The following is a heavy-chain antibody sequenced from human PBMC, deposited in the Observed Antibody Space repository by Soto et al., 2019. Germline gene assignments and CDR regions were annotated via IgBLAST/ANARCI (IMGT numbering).Heavy chain of an antibody. CDR2: INPNSGGT. D-gene: IGHD5-12*01. J-gene: IGHJ6*02. CDR1: GYTFTGYY. CDR3: AVNIVATTEGGYYYYGMAV. Sequence: ASVKVSCKASGYTFTGYYMHWVRQAPGQGLEWMGWINPNSGGTNYAQKFQGWVTMTRDTSISTAYMELSRLRSDDTAVYYCAVNIVATTEGGYYYYGMAVWGQGTTVTVSS. V-gene: IGHV1-2*04.